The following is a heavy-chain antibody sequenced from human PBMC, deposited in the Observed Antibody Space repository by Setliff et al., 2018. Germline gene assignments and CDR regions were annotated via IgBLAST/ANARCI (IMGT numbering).Heavy chain of an antibody. CDR2: FDPEDGET. D-gene: IGHD2-15*01. CDR1: GYTLTELS. J-gene: IGHJ5*02. CDR3: AREYGGRFSRWFDP. V-gene: IGHV1-24*01. Sequence: ASVKVSCKVSGYTLTELSRHWVRQAPGKGLEWMGGFDPEDGETIYAQKLQGRVTMTTDTSTSTAYMELRSLRSDNTAVYYCAREYGGRFSRWFDPWGQGTLVTVSS.